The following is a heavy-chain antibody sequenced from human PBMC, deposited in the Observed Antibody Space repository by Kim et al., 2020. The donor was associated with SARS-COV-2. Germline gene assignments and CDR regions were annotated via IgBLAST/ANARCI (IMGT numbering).Heavy chain of an antibody. CDR3: AKRARRICSSTSCSYTQTLSYFDY. Sequence: GGSLRLSCAASGFTFSSYAMSWVRQAPGKGLEWVSAISGSGGSTYYADSVKGRFTISRDNSKNTLYLQMNSLRAEDTAVYYCAKRARRICSSTSCSYTQTLSYFDYWGQGTLVTVSS. CDR2: ISGSGGST. V-gene: IGHV3-23*01. CDR1: GFTFSSYA. J-gene: IGHJ4*02. D-gene: IGHD2-2*01.